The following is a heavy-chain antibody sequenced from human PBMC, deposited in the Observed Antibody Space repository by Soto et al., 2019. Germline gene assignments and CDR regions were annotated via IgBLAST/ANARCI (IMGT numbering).Heavy chain of an antibody. D-gene: IGHD6-19*01. CDR1: GFTFSSYA. Sequence: EVQLLESGGGLVQPGGSLRLSCAASGFTFSSYAMSWVRQAPGKGLEWVAAISGSGGSTYYADSVKGRYTISRDNSKNTLYLQMNSLRAEHTAVYYCAKDSSGRAGHYYNGMDVWGQGTTVTVSS. CDR3: AKDSSGRAGHYYNGMDV. J-gene: IGHJ6*02. V-gene: IGHV3-23*01. CDR2: ISGSGGST.